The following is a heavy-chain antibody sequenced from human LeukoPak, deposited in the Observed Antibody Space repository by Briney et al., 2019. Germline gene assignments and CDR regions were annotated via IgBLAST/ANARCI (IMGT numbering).Heavy chain of an antibody. V-gene: IGHV4-34*01. J-gene: IGHJ6*03. CDR1: GGSFRGYY. CDR2: INHSGST. D-gene: IGHD3-3*01. CDR3: ARSLGGNYDFWSGYRGYYYYMDV. Sequence: SETLSLTCAVYGGSFRGYYWSWIRQPPGKGLEWIGKINHSGSTNYNPSLKSRVTISVDTSKNQFSLRLSSVTAADTAVYYCARSLGGNYDFWSGYRGYYYYMDVWGKGTTVTVSS.